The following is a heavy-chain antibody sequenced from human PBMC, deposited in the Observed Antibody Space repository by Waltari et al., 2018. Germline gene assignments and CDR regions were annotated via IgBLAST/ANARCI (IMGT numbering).Heavy chain of an antibody. V-gene: IGHV1-3*01. CDR2: INAGNGNT. J-gene: IGHJ5*02. CDR1: GYTFTSYA. Sequence: QVQLVQSGAEVKKPGASVTVSCKASGYTFTSYAMHWLRQAPGQRLEWMGWINAGNGNTKYSQKCQGRVTITRDTSARTAYMELSSLRSEDRAVYYGARRSRGSYPGDGWFDPGGQGTRVTVSA. D-gene: IGHD1-26*01. CDR3: ARRSRGSYPGDGWFDP.